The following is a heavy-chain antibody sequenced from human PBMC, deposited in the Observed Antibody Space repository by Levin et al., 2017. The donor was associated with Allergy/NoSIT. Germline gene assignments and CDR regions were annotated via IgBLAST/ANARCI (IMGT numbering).Heavy chain of an antibody. J-gene: IGHJ6*03. CDR3: ARVFGELSNYDYYMDV. CDR2: ISSSSSYT. D-gene: IGHD3-10*02. V-gene: IGHV3-11*05. CDR1: GFTFSDYY. Sequence: GESLKISCAASGFTFSDYYMSWIRQAPGKGLEWVSYISSSSSYTNYADSVKGRFTISRDNAKNSLYLQMNSLRAEDTAVYYCARVFGELSNYDYYMDVWGKGTTVTVSS.